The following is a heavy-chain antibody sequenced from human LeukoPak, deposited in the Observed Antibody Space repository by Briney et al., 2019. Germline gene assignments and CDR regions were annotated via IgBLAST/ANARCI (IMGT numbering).Heavy chain of an antibody. D-gene: IGHD5-12*01. Sequence: PSETLSLTCAVYGGSFSGYYWSWIRQPPGKGLEWIGEINHSGSTNYNPSLKSRVTISVDTSKNQFSLKLSSVTAADTAVYYCAKLKSGLLTKGYYYYYKGGWGKGTTGTVSS. J-gene: IGHJ6*03. CDR2: INHSGST. CDR3: AKLKSGLLTKGYYYYYKGG. CDR1: GGSFSGYY. V-gene: IGHV4-34*01.